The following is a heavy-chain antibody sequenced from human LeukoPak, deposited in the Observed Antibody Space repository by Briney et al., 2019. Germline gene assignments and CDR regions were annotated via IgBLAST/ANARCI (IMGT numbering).Heavy chain of an antibody. D-gene: IGHD3-10*01. CDR1: GFTFSSYR. V-gene: IGHV3-21*01. CDR2: ISSSSSYI. Sequence: GGSLRLSCAASGFTFSSYRMNWVRQAPGKGLEWVSSISSSSSYIYYADSVKGRFTISRDNAKNSLYLQMNSLRAEDTAVYYCARVPPLLWFGELSYYYYYMDVWGKGTTVTVSS. CDR3: ARVPPLLWFGELSYYYYYMDV. J-gene: IGHJ6*03.